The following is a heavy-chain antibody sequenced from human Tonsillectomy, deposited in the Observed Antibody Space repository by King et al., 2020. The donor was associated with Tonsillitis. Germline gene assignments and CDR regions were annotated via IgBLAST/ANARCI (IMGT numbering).Heavy chain of an antibody. V-gene: IGHV4-4*02. Sequence: VQLQESGPGLVKPSGTLSLTCAVSGGSISSTNWWSWVRQPPGKRLEWIGEIYDNGSTNYNPSLKSRVTISVVISKNHFSLKLSSVTVADTAVYYCARETGRSIDWGQGTLVSVSS. CDR3: ARETGRSID. CDR1: GGSISSTNW. CDR2: IYDNGST. J-gene: IGHJ4*02. D-gene: IGHD2-21*01.